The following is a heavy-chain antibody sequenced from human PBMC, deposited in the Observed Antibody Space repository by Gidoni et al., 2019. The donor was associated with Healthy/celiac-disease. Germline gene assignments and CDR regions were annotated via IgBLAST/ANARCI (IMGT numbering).Heavy chain of an antibody. CDR3: ARDESGTGV. CDR2: ISSSSSYI. D-gene: IGHD1-7*01. Sequence: EVQLVESGGGLVKPGGSLSLSCAASGFTFSSYSMNWVRQAPGKGLEWVSSISSSSSYIYYADSVKGRFTISRDNAKNSLYLQMNSLRAEDTTVYYCARDESGTGVWGQGTLVTVSS. V-gene: IGHV3-21*01. J-gene: IGHJ4*02. CDR1: GFTFSSYS.